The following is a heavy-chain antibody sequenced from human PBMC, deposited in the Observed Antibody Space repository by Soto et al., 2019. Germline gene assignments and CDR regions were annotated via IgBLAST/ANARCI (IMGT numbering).Heavy chain of an antibody. D-gene: IGHD2-2*01. CDR3: ARETAHRGAAGRPLLPETLDS. J-gene: IGHJ1*01. Sequence: QVQLVQSGAEMKMPGSSVKVYCKTSGSIFLTYGISWVRHAPGQGLEWLWGIIPFLGKINHSQTFQDRGTSTEDKDTCNVYLELTDLISNDTAVYYCARETAHRGAAGRPLLPETLDSWGQGPLVTVS. V-gene: IGHV1-69*06. CDR1: GSIFLTYG. CDR2: IIPFLGKI.